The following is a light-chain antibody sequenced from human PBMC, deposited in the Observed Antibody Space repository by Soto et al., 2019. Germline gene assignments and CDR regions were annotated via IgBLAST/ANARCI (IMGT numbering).Light chain of an antibody. CDR1: QSVSGW. CDR2: DAS. Sequence: DIQMTQYPSTVSASVGDTATVTCRASQSVSGWLAWYQQKPGEAPKLLIYDASALPRGVPLRFSGSGSGTKFTLTIASLQPEDFATYYCQQYETFSGTFGQGTKVEIK. V-gene: IGKV1-5*01. CDR3: QQYETFSGT. J-gene: IGKJ1*01.